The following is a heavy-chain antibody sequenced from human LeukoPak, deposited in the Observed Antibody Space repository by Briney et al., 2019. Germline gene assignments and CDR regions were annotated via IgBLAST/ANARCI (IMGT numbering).Heavy chain of an antibody. CDR3: ARSYGDYEMDYFDY. CDR1: GGSISSGSYY. Sequence: SQTLSLTCTVSGGSISSGSYYWSWIRQPAGKGLEWIGRIYTSGSTNYNPSLKSRVTISVDTSKNQFSLKLSSVTAADTAVYYCARSYGDYEMDYFDYWGQGTLVTVSS. V-gene: IGHV4-61*02. CDR2: IYTSGST. D-gene: IGHD4-17*01. J-gene: IGHJ4*02.